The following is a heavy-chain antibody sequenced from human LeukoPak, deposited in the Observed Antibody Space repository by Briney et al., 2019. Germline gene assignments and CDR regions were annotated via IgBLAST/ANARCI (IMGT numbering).Heavy chain of an antibody. D-gene: IGHD5-12*01. V-gene: IGHV3-30*18. CDR1: GFTFSSYG. CDR2: ISYDGSNK. CDR3: AKGKQAMVATEWYFDL. J-gene: IGHJ2*01. Sequence: GGSLRLSCAASGFTFSSYGMHWVRQAPGKGLEWVAVISYDGSNKYYADSVKGRFTISRDNSKNTLYLQMNSLRAEDTAVYYCAKGKQAMVATEWYFDLWGRGTLVTVSS.